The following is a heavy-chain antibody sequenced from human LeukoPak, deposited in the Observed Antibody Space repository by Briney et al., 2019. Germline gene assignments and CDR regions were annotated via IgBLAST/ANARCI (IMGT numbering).Heavy chain of an antibody. CDR2: IYTSGTSAST. CDR3: ARDSRLEGAFDF. Sequence: PSQTLSLTCTVSGGSVSSINYYWSWIRQPAGKGLEWIGRIYTSGTSASTNSNPSLKSRVTISLDRSKNQVSLILSSVTAADTAVYYCARDSRLEGAFDFWGQGTMVTVSS. CDR1: GGSVSSINYY. V-gene: IGHV4-61*02. J-gene: IGHJ3*01. D-gene: IGHD1-1*01.